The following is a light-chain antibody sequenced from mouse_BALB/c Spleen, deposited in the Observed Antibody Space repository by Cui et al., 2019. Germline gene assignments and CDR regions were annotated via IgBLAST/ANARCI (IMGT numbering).Light chain of an antibody. CDR1: SSVSY. CDR2: DTS. J-gene: IGKJ4*01. CDR3: QQWSSNPPT. Sequence: QIVLTQSPAIMSASPGEKVTMTCSASSSVSYMHWYQQKSGTSPKRWIYDTSKLASGVPARFSGSGSGTSYSLTISSMEAEDAATYCCQQWSSNPPTFGSGTKLEIK. V-gene: IGKV4-59*01.